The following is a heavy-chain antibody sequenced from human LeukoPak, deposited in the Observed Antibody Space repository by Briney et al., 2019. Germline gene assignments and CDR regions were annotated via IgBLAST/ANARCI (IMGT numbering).Heavy chain of an antibody. Sequence: GGSLRLSCAASGFAVSSNYMSWVRQAPGKGLEWVSGIYSGGSTYYADSVKGRFTISRDNSKNTLYLQMNSLRAEDTAVYYCARGGRPADYWYFDLWGRGTLVTVSS. J-gene: IGHJ2*01. D-gene: IGHD2-15*01. V-gene: IGHV3-53*01. CDR2: IYSGGST. CDR1: GFAVSSNY. CDR3: ARGGRPADYWYFDL.